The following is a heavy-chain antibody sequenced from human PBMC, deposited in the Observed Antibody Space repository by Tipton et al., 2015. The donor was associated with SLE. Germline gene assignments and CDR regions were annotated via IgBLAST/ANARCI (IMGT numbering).Heavy chain of an antibody. J-gene: IGHJ4*02. D-gene: IGHD1-1*01. V-gene: IGHV4-34*01. CDR1: GGSFSGYY. CDR2: INHSGST. CDR3: ARAYGNFDY. Sequence: TLSLTCAVYGGSFSGYYWSWIRQPPGKGLEWIGEINHSGSTNYNPSLKNRVTISVDTSKNQFSLKLSSVTAADTAVYYCARAYGNFDYWGQGTLVTVSS.